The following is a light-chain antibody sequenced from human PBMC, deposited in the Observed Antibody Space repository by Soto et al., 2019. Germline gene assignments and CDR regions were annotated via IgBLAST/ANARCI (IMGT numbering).Light chain of an antibody. CDR3: SSHTSSSIWV. CDR1: SSDVGDYNF. J-gene: IGLJ3*02. Sequence: QSALTQPASVSGSPRQSITISCTGTSSDVGDYNFVSWYHQLPGKAPKLMIYEVSHRPSGVSNRFSGSKSGNTASLTISGLLAEDEAHYYCSSHTSSSIWVFGGGTKLTVL. CDR2: EVS. V-gene: IGLV2-14*03.